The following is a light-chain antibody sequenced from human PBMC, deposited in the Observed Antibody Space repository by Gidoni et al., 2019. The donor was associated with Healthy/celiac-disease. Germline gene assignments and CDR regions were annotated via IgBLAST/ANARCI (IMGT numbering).Light chain of an antibody. CDR3: QQDGSAPPIT. CDR2: GAS. V-gene: IGKV3-20*01. Sequence: EIVLTPSPCTLSLSPGERATLSCRASQSVSSSYLAWYQQKPGQAPRLRSYGASSRATGIPDRFSGSGSGTDFTLTISRLETEDFAVYYCQQDGSAPPITFGQGTRLEIK. J-gene: IGKJ5*01. CDR1: QSVSSSY.